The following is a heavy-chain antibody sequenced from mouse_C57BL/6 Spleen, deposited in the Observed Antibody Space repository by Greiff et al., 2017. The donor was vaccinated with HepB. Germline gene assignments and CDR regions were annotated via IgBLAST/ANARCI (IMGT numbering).Heavy chain of an antibody. CDR3: TRDYDYDHAMDY. D-gene: IGHD2-4*01. V-gene: IGHV5-9-1*02. J-gene: IGHJ4*01. CDR2: ISSGGDYI. CDR1: GFTFSSYA. Sequence: EVNVVESGEGLVKPGGSLKLSCAASGFTFSSYAMSWVRQTPEKRLEWVAYISSGGDYIYYADTVKGRFTISRDNARNTLYLQMSSLKSEDTAMYYCTRDYDYDHAMDYWGQGTSVTVSS.